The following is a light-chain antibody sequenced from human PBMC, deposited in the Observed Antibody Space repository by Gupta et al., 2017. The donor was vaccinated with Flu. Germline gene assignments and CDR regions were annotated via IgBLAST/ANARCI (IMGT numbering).Light chain of an antibody. J-gene: IGLJ2*01. CDR2: GDS. V-gene: IGLV3-21*02. Sequence: SSVLTQPPSVSVAPVQTAKITCGGDNSEIKNWNWYQQKPGQDRLLVVYGDSDRPSGRPERCSGSNSGSTATLTMSRVEDGDEDDYYWQVWHNSGAVFGGGTKLTVL. CDR1: NSEIKN. CDR3: QVWHNSGAV.